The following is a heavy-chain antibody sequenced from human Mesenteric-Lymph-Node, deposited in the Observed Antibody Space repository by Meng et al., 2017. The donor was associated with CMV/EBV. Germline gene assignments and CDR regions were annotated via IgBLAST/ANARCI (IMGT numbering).Heavy chain of an antibody. Sequence: ASVKVSCKASGYTFTGHYIQWVRQAPGQGLEWMGWSKPNSGDTKYAQKFQGRVTMTSDTSINTAYMEVSGLRSDDTAVYYCARSYGTYDFWSGYYYFWGQGTVVTV. J-gene: IGHJ4*02. CDR2: SKPNSGDT. CDR1: GYTFTGHY. D-gene: IGHD3-3*01. CDR3: ARSYGTYDFWSGYYYF. V-gene: IGHV1-2*02.